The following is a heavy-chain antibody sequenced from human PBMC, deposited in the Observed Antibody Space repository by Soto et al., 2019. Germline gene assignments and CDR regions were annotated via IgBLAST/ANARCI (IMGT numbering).Heavy chain of an antibody. CDR1: GYTFTSYD. V-gene: IGHV1-8*01. J-gene: IGHJ6*02. Sequence: ASVKVSCKASGYTFTSYDINWVRQATGQGLEWMGWMNPNSGNTVYAQKFQGRVTMTRNTSISTAYMELSSLRSQDTAVYYCARDQTKYGMDVWGQGNTVTVS. CDR2: MNPNSGNT. CDR3: ARDQTKYGMDV.